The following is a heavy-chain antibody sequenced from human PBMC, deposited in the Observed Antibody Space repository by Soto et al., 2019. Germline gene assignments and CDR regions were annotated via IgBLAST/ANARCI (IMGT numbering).Heavy chain of an antibody. CDR2: INPSGGST. V-gene: IGHV1-46*01. CDR3: AVDTAMATYYYGMDV. D-gene: IGHD5-18*01. CDR1: GYTFTSYY. Sequence: GASVKVSCKASGYTFTSYYMHWVRQAPGQGLEWMGIINPSGGSTSYAQKFQGRVTMTRDTSTSTVYMELSSLRSEDTAVYYCAVDTAMATYYYGMDVWGQGTTVTVSS. J-gene: IGHJ6*02.